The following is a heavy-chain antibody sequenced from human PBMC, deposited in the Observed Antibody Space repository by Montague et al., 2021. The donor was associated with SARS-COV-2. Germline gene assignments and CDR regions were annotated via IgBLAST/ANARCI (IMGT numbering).Heavy chain of an antibody. CDR1: GGSISNSF. D-gene: IGHD1-26*01. V-gene: IGHV4-59*08. CDR3: ARQNSGTDHYDAFDF. J-gene: IGHJ3*01. Sequence: SETLSLTCTVSGGSISNSFWSWIRQPPGKGLEWMGYIYSIGRTNSNPSLKSRVTISVATSKNQFSLKLTSVTAADTAVYYYARQNSGTDHYDAFDFWGQGTMVTVSS. CDR2: IYSIGRT.